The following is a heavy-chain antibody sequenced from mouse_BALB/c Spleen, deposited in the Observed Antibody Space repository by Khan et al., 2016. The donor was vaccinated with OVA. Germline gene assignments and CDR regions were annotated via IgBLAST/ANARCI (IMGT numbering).Heavy chain of an antibody. V-gene: IGHV3-2*02. J-gene: IGHJ2*01. CDR2: ISSSGNT. D-gene: IGHD3-3*01. CDR3: ARVCGGDVDY. Sequence: EVQLQESGPGLVKPSQPLSLSCTVTGYSITSDYAWNWIRQFPGNQLELLGYISSSGNTNYNPSLKSQISVTRDTSTNPFFLQLNSVTTEDTATDNCARVCGGDVDYWGQGTTLTVSS. CDR1: GYSITSDYA.